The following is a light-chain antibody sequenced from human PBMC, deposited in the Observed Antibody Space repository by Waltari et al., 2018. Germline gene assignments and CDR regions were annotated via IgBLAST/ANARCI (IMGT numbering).Light chain of an antibody. CDR1: SSDVGGYNY. CDR3: SSYTSSSIPYV. Sequence: QSALTQPASVSGSPGQSITISCTGTSSDVGGYNYVPWYQQHPGKAPKVMIYEVSNRPSGGSNRFSGSKSGNTASLTISGLQAEDEADYYCSSYTSSSIPYVFGTGTKVTVL. V-gene: IGLV2-14*01. J-gene: IGLJ1*01. CDR2: EVS.